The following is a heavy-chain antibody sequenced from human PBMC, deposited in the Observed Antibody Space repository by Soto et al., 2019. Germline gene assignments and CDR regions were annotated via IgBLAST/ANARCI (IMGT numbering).Heavy chain of an antibody. V-gene: IGHV1-69*13. J-gene: IGHJ6*02. CDR1: GGTFSSSA. CDR3: ACQGYCSGGSCSKPYYYYGMDV. Sequence: GASVKVSFKASGGTFSSSAISWGRQAPGQGLEWMGGIIPIFGTANYAQKFQGRVTITADESTSTAYMELSGLRSEDTAVYYCACQGYCSGGSCSKPYYYYGMDVWGQGTTVTVSS. D-gene: IGHD2-15*01. CDR2: IIPIFGTA.